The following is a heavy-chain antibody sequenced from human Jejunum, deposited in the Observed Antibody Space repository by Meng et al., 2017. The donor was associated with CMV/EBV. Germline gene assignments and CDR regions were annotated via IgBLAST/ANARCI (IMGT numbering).Heavy chain of an antibody. CDR2: LIPVLNKA. Sequence: QGQLVQAGVEVKKPGSSVKVACKTSGGSFSTYTSSWVRQAPGQGLEWMGGLIPVLNKAKSAPRFQDRVTFTADETTTTAYMELSSLTFEDTAVYFCARGRGNQPLFDFWGQGTLVTVSS. V-gene: IGHV1-69*10. J-gene: IGHJ4*02. CDR1: GGSFSTYT. D-gene: IGHD2/OR15-2a*01. CDR3: ARGRGNQPLFDF.